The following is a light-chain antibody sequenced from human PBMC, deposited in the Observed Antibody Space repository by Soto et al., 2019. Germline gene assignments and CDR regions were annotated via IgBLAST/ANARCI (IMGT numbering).Light chain of an antibody. V-gene: IGKV1-33*01. Sequence: IQMTQSPSSLSASVGDRVTITCRASQGIRTSLSWFQQKPGRAPKLLIYGASYLETGVPSRFRGSGSGTDFTFTISSLQPEDIGTYYCQHYDNLPPFTFGPGTKVDIK. J-gene: IGKJ3*01. CDR1: QGIRTS. CDR3: QHYDNLPPFT. CDR2: GAS.